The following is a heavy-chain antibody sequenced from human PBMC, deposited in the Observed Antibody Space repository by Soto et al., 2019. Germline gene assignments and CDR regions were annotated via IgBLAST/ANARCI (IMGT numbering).Heavy chain of an antibody. J-gene: IGHJ4*02. V-gene: IGHV4-59*13. CDR3: ARDLRGFVRLDS. CDR1: GGSMSNYY. D-gene: IGHD2-15*01. Sequence: SETLSLTCTVSGGSMSNYYWSWIRQPPGKGLEWIGYIHDSGSTKYSPSLKSRVTISVDTSKNHFSLKLTSVTAADTAMYYCARDLRGFVRLDSWGQGTLVTVPQ. CDR2: IHDSGST.